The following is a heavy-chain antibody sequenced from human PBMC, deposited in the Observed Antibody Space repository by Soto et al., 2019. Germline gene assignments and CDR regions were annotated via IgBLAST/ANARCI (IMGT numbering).Heavy chain of an antibody. J-gene: IGHJ4*02. V-gene: IGHV1-69*01. CDR3: ARLGHPGH. Sequence: QVQLVQSGAEVKKPGSSVKVSCTASGGSLRNSVISWVRQAPAQRHEWMGGVIPILGTANFAQEFQCRVTMTADEATSTAYMDLSSLSPDDTAVYYCARLGHPGHWGPGTLAIVSS. CDR1: GGSLRNSV. CDR2: VIPILGTA.